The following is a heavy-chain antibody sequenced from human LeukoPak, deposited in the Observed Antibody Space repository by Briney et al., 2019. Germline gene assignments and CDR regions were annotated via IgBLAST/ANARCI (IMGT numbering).Heavy chain of an antibody. J-gene: IGHJ4*02. V-gene: IGHV3-33*01. CDR2: IWYDGSNK. CDR3: ARADYGDYFDY. CDR1: GLTFSSYG. D-gene: IGHD4-17*01. Sequence: PGGSLRLSCAASGLTFSSYGMHWVRQAPGKGLEWVAVIWYDGSNKYYADSVKGRFTISRDNSKNTLYLQMNSLRAEDTAVYYCARADYGDYFDYWGQGTLVTVSS.